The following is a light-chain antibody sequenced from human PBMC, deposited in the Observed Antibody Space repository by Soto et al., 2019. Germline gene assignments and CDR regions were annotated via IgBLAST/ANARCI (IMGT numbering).Light chain of an antibody. J-gene: IGKJ5*01. V-gene: IGKV1-5*03. Sequence: DIQMTQSPSTLSGSVGDRVTITCRASQTISSWLAWYQQKPGKAPKLLIYKASTLKGGVPSRFSGSGSGTEFTLTISSLQPDDFATYYCQQSYSTLITFGQGTRRRL. CDR2: KAS. CDR3: QQSYSTLIT. CDR1: QTISSW.